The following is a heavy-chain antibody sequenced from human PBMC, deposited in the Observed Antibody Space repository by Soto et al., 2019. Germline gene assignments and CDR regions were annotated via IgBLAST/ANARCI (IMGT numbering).Heavy chain of an antibody. D-gene: IGHD1-20*01. Sequence: QVQLVQSGAEVRKPGASVKVSCKASGYTFSDYYIHWVRQAPGQGREWMGWINPNSGGTKYAPKFQGGVTMTRDTSITTAYMELSRLRSGDTAVYYCATEPVTAKPEGVDFWGQGTLVTVSS. CDR3: ATEPVTAKPEGVDF. CDR1: GYTFSDYY. V-gene: IGHV1-2*02. J-gene: IGHJ4*02. CDR2: INPNSGGT.